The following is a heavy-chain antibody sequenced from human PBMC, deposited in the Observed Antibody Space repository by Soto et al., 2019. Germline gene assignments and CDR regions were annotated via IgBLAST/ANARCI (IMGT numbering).Heavy chain of an antibody. CDR3: ARSRITMIVVVPPFDY. Sequence: ASVKVSCKASGYTFTGYYMHCVRQAPGQGLEWMGWINPNSGGTNYAQKFQGRVTMTRDTSISTAYMELSRLRSDDTAVYYCARSRITMIVVVPPFDYWGQGTLVTVS. V-gene: IGHV1-2*02. CDR2: INPNSGGT. CDR1: GYTFTGYY. D-gene: IGHD3-22*01. J-gene: IGHJ4*02.